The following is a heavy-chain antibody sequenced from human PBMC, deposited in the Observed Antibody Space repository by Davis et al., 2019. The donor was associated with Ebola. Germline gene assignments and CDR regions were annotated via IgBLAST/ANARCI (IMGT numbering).Heavy chain of an antibody. CDR2: IIPFFGTT. V-gene: IGHV1-69*13. Sequence: SVKVSCKASGGTLSRYAISWVRQAPGQGLEWMGGIIPFFGTTNYAQKFQGRVTITADESMSTVYMELNSMRSEDSAVYYCARPFVVVVTPPPEDYYYGMDVWGQGTTVTVSS. CDR3: ARPFVVVVTPPPEDYYYGMDV. CDR1: GGTLSRYA. J-gene: IGHJ6*02. D-gene: IGHD2-21*01.